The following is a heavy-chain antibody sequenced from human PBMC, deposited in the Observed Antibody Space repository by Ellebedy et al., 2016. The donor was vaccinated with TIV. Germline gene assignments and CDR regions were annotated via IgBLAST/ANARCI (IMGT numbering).Heavy chain of an antibody. CDR2: ISSSSTST. V-gene: IGHV3-21*04. CDR1: GFTFSTYS. Sequence: GESLKISCAASGFTFSTYSMNWVRQAPGQGLEWVSSISSSSTSTNYADSVKGRFSISRDNSRNTVYLQMNNLRAEDTAVYYCARDPVGVGPAFDIWGQGTMVTVSS. CDR3: ARDPVGVGPAFDI. D-gene: IGHD4-23*01. J-gene: IGHJ3*02.